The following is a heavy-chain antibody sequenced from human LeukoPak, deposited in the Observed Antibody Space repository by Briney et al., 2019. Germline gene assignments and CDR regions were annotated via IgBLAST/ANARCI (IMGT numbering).Heavy chain of an antibody. Sequence: ASVKVSCKASGYTFTRHCLNWVRQAPGQGLEWMGWINLNTGGTHYAQKFQDRVTLTRDTSISTAYMELSRLRSDDTAVYYCARKRGVGVDRNAFDIWGQGTMVTVSS. V-gene: IGHV1-2*02. CDR2: INLNTGGT. D-gene: IGHD3-3*01. CDR1: GYTFTRHC. CDR3: ARKRGVGVDRNAFDI. J-gene: IGHJ3*02.